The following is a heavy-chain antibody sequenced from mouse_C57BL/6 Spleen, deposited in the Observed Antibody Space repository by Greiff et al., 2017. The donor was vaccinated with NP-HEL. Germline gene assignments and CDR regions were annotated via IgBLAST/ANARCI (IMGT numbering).Heavy chain of an antibody. CDR3: AREMVTTRGAYYAMDY. V-gene: IGHV1-54*01. D-gene: IGHD2-2*01. CDR2: INPGSGGT. Sequence: QVQLQQSGAELVRPGTSVKVSCKASGYAFTNYLIEWVKQRPGQGLEWIGVINPGSGGTNYNEKFKGKATLTADKSSSTAYMQLSSLTSEDSAVYFGAREMVTTRGAYYAMDYWGQGTSVTVSS. CDR1: GYAFTNYL. J-gene: IGHJ4*01.